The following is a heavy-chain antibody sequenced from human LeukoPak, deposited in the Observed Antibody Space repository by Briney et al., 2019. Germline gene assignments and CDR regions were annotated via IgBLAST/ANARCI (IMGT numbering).Heavy chain of an antibody. CDR1: GFTFGSYA. J-gene: IGHJ4*02. CDR2: ISYDGSNK. V-gene: IGHV3-30-3*01. Sequence: GRSLRLSCAASGFTFGSYAMHWVRQAPGKGVEGVAVISYDGSNKYYADSVKRRFTISRDNSKNTLYLKMNSMSAEDTAVYYCARVAFPQGGSSYYFDYWGQGTLVTVSS. D-gene: IGHD2-15*01. CDR3: ARVAFPQGGSSYYFDY.